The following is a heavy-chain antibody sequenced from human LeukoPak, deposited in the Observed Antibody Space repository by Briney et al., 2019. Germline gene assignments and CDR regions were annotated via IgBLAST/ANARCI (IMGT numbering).Heavy chain of an antibody. J-gene: IGHJ5*02. CDR1: GYSISSGYY. Sequence: PSETVSLTCAVSGYSISSGYYWGWIRPPPGKGLEWIGSIYHSGSTYYNPSLKSRVTISVDTSKNQFSLKLSSVTAADTALYYCARHFSRGNWCDPWGQGTLVTVSS. CDR3: ARHFSRGNWCDP. D-gene: IGHD3-3*02. CDR2: IYHSGST. V-gene: IGHV4-38-2*01.